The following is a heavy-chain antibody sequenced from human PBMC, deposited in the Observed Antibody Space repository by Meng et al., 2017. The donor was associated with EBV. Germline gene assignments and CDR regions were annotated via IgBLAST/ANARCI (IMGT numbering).Heavy chain of an antibody. CDR1: GFSLSTRWGG. V-gene: IGHV2-5*02. D-gene: IGHD6-6*01. Sequence: QITLNASGLTLVTPPQTPPLTFTCSGFSLSTRWGGVGWIRQPPGKALEWLALIYWDDDKRYSPSLKSRLTITKDTSKNQVVLTMTNMDPVDAATYYCAHIIAARPFDYWGQGTLVTVSS. J-gene: IGHJ4*02. CDR2: IYWDDDK. CDR3: AHIIAARPFDY.